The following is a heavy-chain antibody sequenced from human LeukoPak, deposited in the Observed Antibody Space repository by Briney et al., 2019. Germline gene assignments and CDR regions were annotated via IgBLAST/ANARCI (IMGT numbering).Heavy chain of an antibody. V-gene: IGHV3-23*01. CDR1: GFTFSSYA. CDR3: AKDRNYYYYMDV. CDR2: ISGSGGST. J-gene: IGHJ6*03. Sequence: GGSLRLSCAASGFTFSSYAMSWVRQAPGKGLEWVSAISGSGGSTYYADSVKGRFTISRDNSKNTLYLQMNSLRAEDTAAYYCAKDRNYYYYMDVWGKGTTVTVSS.